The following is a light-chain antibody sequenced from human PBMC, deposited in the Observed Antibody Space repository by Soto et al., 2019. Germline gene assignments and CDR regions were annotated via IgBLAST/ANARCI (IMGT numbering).Light chain of an antibody. J-gene: IGKJ2*01. CDR1: QNINNY. Sequence: DIQMTQSPPSLSASVGDTVTITCRASQNINNYLHWYQHKPGKAPKLLIYVASTLQSGVPSRFSGSGSGTDFILTISSLQPDDFAIYYCQQIYSIPYTFGQGTKVDIK. V-gene: IGKV1-39*01. CDR2: VAS. CDR3: QQIYSIPYT.